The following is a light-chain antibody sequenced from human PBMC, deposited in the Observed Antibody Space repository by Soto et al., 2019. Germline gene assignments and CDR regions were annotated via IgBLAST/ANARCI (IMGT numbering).Light chain of an antibody. CDR3: RRRSNWPA. J-gene: IGKJ4*01. V-gene: IGKV3-11*01. Sequence: EIVLTQSPATMFLSPGESATLSCRTSQSVSRNLACYQQKPGQAPRLLIYDASQMATGIAASFSGSGSGTDFNLTISSLEPEDFELYYCRRRSNWPAFGGGTKVESK. CDR1: QSVSRN. CDR2: DAS.